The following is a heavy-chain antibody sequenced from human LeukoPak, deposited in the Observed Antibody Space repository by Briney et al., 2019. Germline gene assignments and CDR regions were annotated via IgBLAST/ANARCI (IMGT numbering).Heavy chain of an antibody. CDR3: AKAVDLATISVDI. J-gene: IGHJ3*02. CDR1: GFTFDSYG. Sequence: GGSLRLSCAASGFTFDSYGMNWVRQAPGKGLEWVSGISGSGVYTYYADSVKGRFTISRDNSKNTLYLVMNSLRVDDTAVYYCAKAVDLATISVDIWGQGTMVTVSS. V-gene: IGHV3-23*01. CDR2: ISGSGVYT. D-gene: IGHD5-24*01.